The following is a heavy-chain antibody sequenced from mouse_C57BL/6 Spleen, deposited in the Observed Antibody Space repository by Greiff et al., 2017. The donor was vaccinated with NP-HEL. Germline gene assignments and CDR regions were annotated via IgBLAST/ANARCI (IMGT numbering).Heavy chain of an antibody. CDR2: INPGSGGT. CDR3: ARGGLYYDYDRAD. J-gene: IGHJ3*01. V-gene: IGHV1-54*01. CDR1: GYAFTNYL. Sequence: QVQLQQSGAELVRPGTSVKVSCKASGYAFTNYLIEWVKQRPGQGLEWIGVINPGSGGTNYTEKFKGKATLTADTSSSTAYMQLSSLTSEDSAVYFCARGGLYYDYDRADWGQGTLVTVSA. D-gene: IGHD2-4*01.